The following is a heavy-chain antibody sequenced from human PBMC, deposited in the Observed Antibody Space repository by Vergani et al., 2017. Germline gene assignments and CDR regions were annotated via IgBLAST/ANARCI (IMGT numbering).Heavy chain of an antibody. D-gene: IGHD2-15*01. CDR2: IYYSGST. CDR1: NDSVSNTFYY. V-gene: IGHV4-39*01. J-gene: IGHJ5*02. Sequence: QVQLQESGPGLVKPSETLSLTCTVSNDSVSNTFYYWGWIRQTPGKGLEWIGSIYYSGSTYYNPSLESRVTMSVDTSKSQFSLKLSSVTAADTAVYYCTRYWALVAANNWFDPWGQGTLVTVSS. CDR3: TRYWALVAANNWFDP.